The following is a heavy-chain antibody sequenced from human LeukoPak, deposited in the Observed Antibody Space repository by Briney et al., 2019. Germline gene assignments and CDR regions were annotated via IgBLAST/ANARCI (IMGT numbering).Heavy chain of an antibody. V-gene: IGHV4-30-2*03. CDR2: IYHSGST. D-gene: IGHD2-15*01. Sequence: PSETLSLTCTVSGGSISSGGYYWSCIRQPPGKGLEWIGYIYHSGSTYYNPSLKSRVTISVDTSKNQFSLKLSSVTAADTAVYYCARQLWLSRYCSGGGCSDWYFDLWGRGTLVTVSS. J-gene: IGHJ2*01. CDR3: ARQLWLSRYCSGGGCSDWYFDL. CDR1: GGSISSGGYY.